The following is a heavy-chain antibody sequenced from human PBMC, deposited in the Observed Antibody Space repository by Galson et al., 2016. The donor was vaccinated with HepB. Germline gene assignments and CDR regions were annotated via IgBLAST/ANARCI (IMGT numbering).Heavy chain of an antibody. J-gene: IGHJ4*02. CDR2: IKQDGGEK. CDR1: GFTFSTYW. V-gene: IGHV3-7*03. D-gene: IGHD6-19*01. Sequence: SLRLSCAASGFTFSTYWMSWVRQAPGKGLEWVAHIKQDGGEKYYVDSVKGRFTISRDNAKNSLYLQMNSLRAGDTAIYYCTRMGVAVAATEWDWGQGTLVTVSS. CDR3: TRMGVAVAATEWD.